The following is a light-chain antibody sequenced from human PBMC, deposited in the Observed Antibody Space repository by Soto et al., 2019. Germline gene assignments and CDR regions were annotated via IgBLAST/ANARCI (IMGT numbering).Light chain of an antibody. CDR3: CSYAGSYTHV. Sequence: QSVLTQPPSASGTPGQRVTISCSGSSSNIGSNYVYWYQQLPGTAPKLLIYSNNQRPSGVPDRFSGSKSGNTASLTISGLQAEDEADYYCCSYAGSYTHVFGTGTKLTVL. CDR2: SNN. J-gene: IGLJ1*01. CDR1: SSNIGSNY. V-gene: IGLV1-47*02.